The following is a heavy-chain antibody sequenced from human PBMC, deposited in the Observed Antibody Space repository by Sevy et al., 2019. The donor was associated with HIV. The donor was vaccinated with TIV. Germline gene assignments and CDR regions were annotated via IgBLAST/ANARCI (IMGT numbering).Heavy chain of an antibody. D-gene: IGHD6-19*01. CDR1: GITVSSNY. J-gene: IGHJ3*02. CDR3: ARAPYSSGWYGVAFDI. Sequence: GESLKISCAASGITVSSNYMSWVRQAPGKGLEWVSVIYSGGTTYYADSVKGRFTISRDSSKNTLYLQMNSLRDEDTAVYYCARAPYSSGWYGVAFDIWGQGTMVTVSS. CDR2: IYSGGTT. V-gene: IGHV3-66*02.